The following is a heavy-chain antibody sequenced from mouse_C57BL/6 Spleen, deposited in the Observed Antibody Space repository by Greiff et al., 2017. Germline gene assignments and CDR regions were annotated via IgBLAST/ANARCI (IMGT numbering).Heavy chain of an antibody. D-gene: IGHD1-1*01. CDR2: ISYDGSN. V-gene: IGHV3-6*01. J-gene: IGHJ4*01. CDR3: ARGELLSAMDY. CDR1: CYSLTSGYY. Sequence: EVPLPESGTGLLKPSQSLSPTFSFTCYSLTSGYYWNWIRQFPGNKLEWMGYISYDGSNNYNPSLKNRISITRDTSKNQFFLKLNSVTTEDTATYYCARGELLSAMDYWGQGTSVTVSS.